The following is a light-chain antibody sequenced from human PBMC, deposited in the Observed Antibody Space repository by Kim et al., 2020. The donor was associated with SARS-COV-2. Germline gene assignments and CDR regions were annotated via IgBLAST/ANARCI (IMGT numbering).Light chain of an antibody. V-gene: IGLV3-21*04. Sequence: SYELTQPPSVSVAPGKTARITCGGNNIGSKSVHWYQQKPGQAPVLVIYYDSDWPSGIPERFSGSNSGNTATLTISRVEAGDEADYYCQVWDSSSDHNYV. CDR3: QVWDSSSDHNYV. CDR1: NIGSKS. J-gene: IGLJ1*01. CDR2: YDS.